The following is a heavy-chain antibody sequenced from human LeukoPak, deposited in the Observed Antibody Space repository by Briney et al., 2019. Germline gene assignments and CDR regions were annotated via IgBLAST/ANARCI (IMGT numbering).Heavy chain of an antibody. J-gene: IGHJ4*02. CDR1: GGSFSGYY. Sequence: PSETLSLTCAVYGGSFSGYYWSWIRQPPGKGPEWIGEINHSGSTNYNPSLKSRVTISVDTSKNQFSLKLSSVTAADTAVYYCARGSRYYGSGSYPIKRRCYFDYWGQGTLVTVSS. D-gene: IGHD3-10*01. CDR3: ARGSRYYGSGSYPIKRRCYFDY. CDR2: INHSGST. V-gene: IGHV4-34*01.